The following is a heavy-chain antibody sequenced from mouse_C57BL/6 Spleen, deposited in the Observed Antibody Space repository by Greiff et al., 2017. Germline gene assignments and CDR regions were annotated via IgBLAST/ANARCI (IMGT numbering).Heavy chain of an antibody. J-gene: IGHJ2*01. CDR2: INPGSGGT. Sequence: VQLQQSGAELVRPGTSVKVSCKASGYAFTNYLIEWVKQRPGQGLEWIGVINPGSGGTNYNEKFKGKATLTADKSSSTAYMQLSSLTSEDSAVFFCARFLFDYWGQGTTLTVSS. V-gene: IGHV1-54*01. CDR1: GYAFTNYL. CDR3: ARFLFDY.